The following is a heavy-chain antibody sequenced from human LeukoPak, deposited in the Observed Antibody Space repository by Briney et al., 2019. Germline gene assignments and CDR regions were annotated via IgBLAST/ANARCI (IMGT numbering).Heavy chain of an antibody. CDR3: ARGATCNDILSFDP. V-gene: IGHV4-59*01. D-gene: IGHD3-9*01. Sequence: PSETLSLTCTVSGGSISDYYWTWIRQSPGKGLEWIGQIYYTGSTYYNPSLKRRVTISVDTSRNQFSLNLTSVTAADTAVYYCARGATCNDILSFDPWGQGTLVTVSS. CDR2: IYYTGST. CDR1: GGSISDYY. J-gene: IGHJ5*02.